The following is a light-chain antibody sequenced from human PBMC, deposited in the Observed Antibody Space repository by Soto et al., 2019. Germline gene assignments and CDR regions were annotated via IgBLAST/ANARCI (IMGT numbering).Light chain of an antibody. CDR3: QQYNSYPRT. J-gene: IGKJ1*01. Sequence: DIQMTQSPSTLSASVGDRVTITCRASQSISSWLAWYQLKPEKAPKLLIYKASTLVTVVPSRFSGSGSGTEFTLTISSLQPDDFATYFCQQYNSYPRTFGQGTKVEIK. CDR1: QSISSW. V-gene: IGKV1-5*03. CDR2: KAS.